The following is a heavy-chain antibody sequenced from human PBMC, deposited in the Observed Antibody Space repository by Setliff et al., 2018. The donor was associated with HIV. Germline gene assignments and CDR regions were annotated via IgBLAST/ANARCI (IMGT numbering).Heavy chain of an antibody. CDR3: ARANFWSGYYGY. CDR1: GGSISSHY. D-gene: IGHD3-3*01. J-gene: IGHJ4*02. CDR2: IYYSGST. V-gene: IGHV4-39*07. Sequence: PSETLSLTCTVSGGSISSHYWGWIRQPPGKGLEWIGSIYYSGSTYYNPSLKSRVTISVDTSKNQFSLKLSSVTAADTAVYYCARANFWSGYYGYWGQGTLVTVSS.